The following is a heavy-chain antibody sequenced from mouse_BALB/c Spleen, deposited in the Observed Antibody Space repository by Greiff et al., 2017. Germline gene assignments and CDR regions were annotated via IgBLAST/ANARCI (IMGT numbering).Heavy chain of an antibody. CDR1: GYTFTSYW. CDR3: ARDYDYDAWFAY. J-gene: IGHJ3*01. CDR2: INPSTGYT. V-gene: IGHV1-7*01. D-gene: IGHD2-4*01. Sequence: VQLQQSGAELAKPGASVKMSCKASGYTFTSYWMHWVKQRPGQGLEWIGYINPSTGYTEYNQKFKDKATLTADKSSSTAYMQLSSLTSEDSAVYYCARDYDYDAWFAYWGQGTLVTVSA.